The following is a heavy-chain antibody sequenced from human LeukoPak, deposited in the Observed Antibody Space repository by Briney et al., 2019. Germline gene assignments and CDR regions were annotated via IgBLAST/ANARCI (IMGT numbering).Heavy chain of an antibody. CDR2: IKSKTDGGTT. Sequence: GGSLRLSCAASGFTFSNAWMSWVRQAPGKGLEWVGRIKSKTDGGTTDYAAPVKGRFTISRDDSKNTLYLQMNSLKTEDTAVYYCTTGADVVVVPLAMGGYFDCWGQGTLVTVSS. V-gene: IGHV3-15*01. CDR1: GFTFSNAW. D-gene: IGHD2-2*01. CDR3: TTGADVVVVPLAMGGYFDC. J-gene: IGHJ4*02.